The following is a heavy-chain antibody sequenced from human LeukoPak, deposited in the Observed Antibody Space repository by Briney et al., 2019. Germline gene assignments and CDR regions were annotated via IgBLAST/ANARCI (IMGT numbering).Heavy chain of an antibody. CDR1: GGSISSSNW. D-gene: IGHD1-26*01. CDR3: AYSGSYGHLGY. J-gene: IGHJ4*02. Sequence: SETLSLTCAVSGGSISSSNWWSWVRQPPGKGLEWIGEIYHSGSTNYNPSLKSRVTISVDTSKNQFSLRLSSVTAADTALYYCAYSGSYGHLGYWGQGIPVTVSS. CDR2: IYHSGST. V-gene: IGHV4-4*02.